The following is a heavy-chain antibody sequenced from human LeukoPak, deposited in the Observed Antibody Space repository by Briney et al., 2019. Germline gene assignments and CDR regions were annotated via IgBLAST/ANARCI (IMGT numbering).Heavy chain of an antibody. J-gene: IGHJ5*02. D-gene: IGHD3-16*02. CDR1: GYTFTSYD. Sequence: GASVKVSCKASGYTFTSYDINWVRQATGQGLEWMGWMNPNSGNTGYAQKFQGRVTMTRNTSISTAYMELSSLRSEDTAVYYCARGRRSYRQSLEWFDPWGQGTLVTVSS. CDR2: MNPNSGNT. CDR3: ARGRRSYRQSLEWFDP. V-gene: IGHV1-8*01.